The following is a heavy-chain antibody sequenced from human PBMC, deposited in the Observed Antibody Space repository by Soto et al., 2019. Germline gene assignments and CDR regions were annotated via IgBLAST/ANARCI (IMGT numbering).Heavy chain of an antibody. CDR1: GDSISSSGFY. J-gene: IGHJ6*02. CDR3: ARDLRSLGDYYGIDV. Sequence: PSETLSLTCSVSGDSISSSGFYWSWIRQHPGKAPEWIGYIHYTGSTFYNPSLKSRLAISLDASKNQFSLSLYSVTSADTAVYYCARDLRSLGDYYGIDVWGQGTTVTVSS. V-gene: IGHV4-31*03. D-gene: IGHD3-10*01. CDR2: IHYTGST.